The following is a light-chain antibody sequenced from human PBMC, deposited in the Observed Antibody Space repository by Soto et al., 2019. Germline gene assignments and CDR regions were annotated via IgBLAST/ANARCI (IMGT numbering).Light chain of an antibody. Sequence: EIVLTQSPGTLSLSPGERATLSCRASQSVSSSYLAWYQQKPGQAPRLLIYGASNRATGIPDRFSGSGSGTDFTLTISRLEPQDFAVYSCQQYGSSGKLGQGTKVDIK. J-gene: IGKJ1*01. CDR1: QSVSSSY. CDR3: QQYGSSGK. V-gene: IGKV3-20*01. CDR2: GAS.